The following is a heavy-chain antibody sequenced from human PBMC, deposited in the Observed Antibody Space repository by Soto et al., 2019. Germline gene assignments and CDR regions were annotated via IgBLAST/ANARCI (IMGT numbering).Heavy chain of an antibody. V-gene: IGHV3-23*01. D-gene: IGHD4-17*01. CDR2: ISGSGGST. Sequence: GGSLRLSCAASGFTFSSYAMSWVRQAPGKGLEWVSAISGSGGSTYYADSVKGRFTISRDNSKNTLYLQMNSLRAEDTAVYYCAKVRYGDYEFPYYFDYWGQGTLVTVSS. J-gene: IGHJ4*02. CDR1: GFTFSSYA. CDR3: AKVRYGDYEFPYYFDY.